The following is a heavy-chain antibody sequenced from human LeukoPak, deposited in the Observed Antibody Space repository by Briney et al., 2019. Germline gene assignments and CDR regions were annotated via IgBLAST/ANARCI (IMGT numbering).Heavy chain of an antibody. CDR1: GFTFSSYS. D-gene: IGHD6-13*01. CDR3: ARSRAGYSSSWFDY. V-gene: IGHV3-21*01. J-gene: IGHJ4*02. CDR2: ISSSSSYI. Sequence: GGSLRLSCAASGFTFSSYSMNWVRQAPGKGLEWVSSISSSSSYIYYADSVKGRFTISRDNAKNSLYLQMNSLRAEDTAVYYCARSRAGYSSSWFDYWGQGTLVTVSS.